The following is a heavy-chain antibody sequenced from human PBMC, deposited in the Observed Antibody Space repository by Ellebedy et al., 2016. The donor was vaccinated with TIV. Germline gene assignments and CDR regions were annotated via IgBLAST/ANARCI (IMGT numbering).Heavy chain of an antibody. V-gene: IGHV3-20*04. CDR1: GITFDAYA. Sequence: GGSLRLSCAASGITFDAYAMSWVRQVPGRGLDWLSDINWNGDITTYADAVRGRFTVSRDNTKNSLSVQINSLGAEDTALYFCARHSYGGNSGFDYWGRGILVTVSS. D-gene: IGHD4-23*01. CDR3: ARHSYGGNSGFDY. CDR2: INWNGDIT. J-gene: IGHJ4*02.